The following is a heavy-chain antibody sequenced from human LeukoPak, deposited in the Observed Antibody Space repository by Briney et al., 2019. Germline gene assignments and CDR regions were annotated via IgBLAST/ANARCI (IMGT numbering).Heavy chain of an antibody. D-gene: IGHD1-26*01. Sequence: GGSLRLSCAASGFTFDDYAMHWVRQAPGKGLEWVSGISWNSGSIGYADSVKGRFTISRDNAKNSLYLQMNSLRAEDTAVYYCARTLVGATRPYYFDYWGQGTLVTVSS. CDR3: ARTLVGATRPYYFDY. CDR1: GFTFDDYA. CDR2: ISWNSGSI. V-gene: IGHV3-9*01. J-gene: IGHJ4*02.